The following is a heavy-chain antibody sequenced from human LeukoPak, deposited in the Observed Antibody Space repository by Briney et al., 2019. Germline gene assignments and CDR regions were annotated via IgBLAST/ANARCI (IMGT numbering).Heavy chain of an antibody. J-gene: IGHJ4*02. D-gene: IGHD3-3*01. CDR1: GYSFTSQW. CDR2: IYPADSDT. Sequence: GESLKISCKGSGYSFTSQWIGWVRQMPGKGLEWMGIIYPADSDTKYSPSFQGQVTISVDKSISTAYLQWSSLKASDTAMYYCARQQLLRPVDYWGQGTLVTVSS. V-gene: IGHV5-51*01. CDR3: ARQQLLRPVDY.